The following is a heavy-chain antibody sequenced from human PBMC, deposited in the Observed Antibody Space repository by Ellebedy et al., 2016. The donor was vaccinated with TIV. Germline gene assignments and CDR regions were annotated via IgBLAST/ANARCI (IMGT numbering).Heavy chain of an antibody. CDR2: VYYSGNT. D-gene: IGHD3/OR15-3a*01. CDR3: ARNVLIFTFDKWYSDL. V-gene: IGHV4-39*01. Sequence: SETLSLTCTVSGGSLSSSPYYWGWIRQSPGKGLEWIGTVYYSGNTYYNPSLKSRVIISVDTSVNRFSLELNSVTVADTAVYYCARNVLIFTFDKWYSDLWGRGTLVTVSS. CDR1: GGSLSSSPYY. J-gene: IGHJ2*01.